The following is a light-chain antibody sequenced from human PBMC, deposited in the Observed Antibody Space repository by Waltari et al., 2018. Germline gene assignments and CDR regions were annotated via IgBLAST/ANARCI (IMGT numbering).Light chain of an antibody. J-gene: IGKJ4*01. CDR2: WAS. CDR3: QQYYSAPLT. Sequence: DIVMTQSPDSLAVSLGERATINCKSSQSVLNSSNNKNYLAWYQQKPGQPPKLLIYWASTRESGVPDRFSGSESGTDFTLTISSLQAEDVAVYYCQQYYSAPLTFGGGTKLEIK. CDR1: QSVLNSSNNKNY. V-gene: IGKV4-1*01.